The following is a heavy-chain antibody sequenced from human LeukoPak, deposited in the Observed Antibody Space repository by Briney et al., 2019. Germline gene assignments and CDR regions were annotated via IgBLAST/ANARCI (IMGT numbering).Heavy chain of an antibody. CDR3: PTCVVVPAAKNFYGRDV. D-gene: IGHD2-2*01. Sequence: GGSLRLSCAASGFTFSNAWMSWVRQAPGKGLEWVGRIKSKTDGGTTDYAAPVKGRFTISRDDSKNTLYLQMNSLKTEDTAVYYFPTCVVVPAAKNFYGRDVGGKGTTVTVS. J-gene: IGHJ6*04. V-gene: IGHV3-15*01. CDR2: IKSKTDGGTT. CDR1: GFTFSNAW.